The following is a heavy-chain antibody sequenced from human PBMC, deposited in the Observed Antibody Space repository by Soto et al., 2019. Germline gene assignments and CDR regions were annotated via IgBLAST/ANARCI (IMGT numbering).Heavy chain of an antibody. CDR3: ARRYGGNFDY. CDR2: IYYSGST. D-gene: IGHD1-26*01. CDR1: GGSINSYY. V-gene: IGHV4-59*01. Sequence: SETLSLTCTVSGGSINSYYWSWIRQPPGKGLEWIGYIYYSGSTNYNPSLKSRVTISVDTSKNQFSLKLRSVTGADTAVYECARRYGGNFDYWGQGNLVTVSS. J-gene: IGHJ4*02.